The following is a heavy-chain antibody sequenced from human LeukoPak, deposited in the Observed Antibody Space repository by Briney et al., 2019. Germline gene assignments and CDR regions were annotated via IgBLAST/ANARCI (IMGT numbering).Heavy chain of an antibody. J-gene: IGHJ4*02. CDR3: AAPVDY. Sequence: GGSLRLSCAASGLTFSNYVMSWVRQAPGKGLEWVSVISISGDETSYGDSVKGRFTISRDNSKNTLFLQMNSLRVEDTAVYYCAAPVDYWGQGTLVTVSS. CDR1: GLTFSNYV. CDR2: ISISGDET. V-gene: IGHV3-23*01.